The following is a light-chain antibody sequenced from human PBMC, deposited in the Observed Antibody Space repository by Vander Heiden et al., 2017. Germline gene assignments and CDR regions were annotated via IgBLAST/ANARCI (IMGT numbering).Light chain of an antibody. J-gene: IGKJ3*01. CDR3: QQSYSTPFT. Sequence: DILMTQSPSSLSASVGDRVTITCRASQSISSYLNWYQQKPGNAPKLLIYAASSLQSGVPSRFSGSGSGTDFTLTISSLQAEDFATYHCQQSYSTPFTFGPGTKVDIK. V-gene: IGKV1-39*01. CDR1: QSISSY. CDR2: AAS.